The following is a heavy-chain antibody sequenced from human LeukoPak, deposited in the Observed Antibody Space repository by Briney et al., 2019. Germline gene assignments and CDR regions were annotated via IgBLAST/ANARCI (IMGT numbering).Heavy chain of an antibody. J-gene: IGHJ6*03. CDR3: ARVNYDFWSGYYMDV. D-gene: IGHD3-3*01. V-gene: IGHV4-59*11. CDR2: IYYSGST. Sequence: PSETLSLTCTVSGGSISSHYWSWIRQPPGKGLEWIGYIYYSGSTNYNPSLKSRDTISVDTSKNQFSLKLSSVTAADTAVYYCARVNYDFWSGYYMDVWGKGTTVTVSS. CDR1: GGSISSHY.